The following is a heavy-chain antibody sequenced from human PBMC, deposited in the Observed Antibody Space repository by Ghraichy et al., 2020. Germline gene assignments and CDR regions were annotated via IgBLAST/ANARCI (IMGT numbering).Heavy chain of an antibody. CDR1: EFTFDGYP. D-gene: IGHD3-10*01. CDR2: LGADGRST. J-gene: IGHJ3*01. V-gene: IGHV3-23*01. Sequence: GGSLRLSCAVSEFTFDGYPMTWVRQVPGKGLEWVSTLGADGRSTFYADSVKGRFTISRDKSKRTMYLQMNSLRADDTAVYYCAKEGGRLGEGAFDVWGQGTKVTVSS. CDR3: AKEGGRLGEGAFDV.